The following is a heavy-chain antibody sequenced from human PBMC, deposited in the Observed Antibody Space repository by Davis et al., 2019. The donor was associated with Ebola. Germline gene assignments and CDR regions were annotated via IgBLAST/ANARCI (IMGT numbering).Heavy chain of an antibody. J-gene: IGHJ4*02. CDR3: ATVGSLVVVAATSV. Sequence: SVKVSCKASGYTFTSYGISWVRQAPGQGLEWMGRIIPILGIANYAQKFQGRVTITADKSTSTAYMELSSLRAEDTAVYYCATVGSLVVVAATSVWGQGTLVTVSS. CDR1: GYTFTSYG. CDR2: IIPILGIA. D-gene: IGHD2-15*01. V-gene: IGHV1-69*04.